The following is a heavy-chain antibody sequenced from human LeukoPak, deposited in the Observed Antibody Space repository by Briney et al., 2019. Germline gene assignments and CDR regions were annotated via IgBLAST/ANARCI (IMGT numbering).Heavy chain of an antibody. V-gene: IGHV1-46*01. CDR3: ARDTEHFDY. CDR2: INPSGGST. CDR1: GYTFTSYY. J-gene: IGHJ4*02. Sequence: ASVKVSCKASGYTFTSYYIHWVRQAPGQGLEWMGIINPSGGSTTYAQKFQGRVTMTRDASTSTVYMELSSLRSEDTAVYYCARDTEHFDYWGRGTLVSVSS.